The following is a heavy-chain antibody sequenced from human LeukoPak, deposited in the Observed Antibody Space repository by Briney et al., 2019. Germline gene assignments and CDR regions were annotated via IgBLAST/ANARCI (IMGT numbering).Heavy chain of an antibody. Sequence: SETLSLTCAVYGGSFSGYYWSWIRQPPGKGLEWIGEINHSGSTNYNPSLKGRVTISVDTSKNQFSLKLSSVTAADTAVYYCARDRLYYYYGMDVWGQGTTVTVSS. CDR3: ARDRLYYYYGMDV. CDR2: INHSGST. CDR1: GGSFSGYY. J-gene: IGHJ6*02. D-gene: IGHD3-16*01. V-gene: IGHV4-34*01.